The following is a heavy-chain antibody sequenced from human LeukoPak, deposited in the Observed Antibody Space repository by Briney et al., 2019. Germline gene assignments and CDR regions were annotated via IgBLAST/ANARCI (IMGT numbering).Heavy chain of an antibody. CDR1: GGSISSYY. J-gene: IGHJ4*02. CDR2: IYHSGST. CDR3: ARMVSWTYFDY. D-gene: IGHD6-13*01. V-gene: IGHV4-59*01. Sequence: SETLSLTCTVSGGSISSYYWSWIRQPPGKGLEWIGYIYHSGSTYYNPSLKSRVTISVDRSKNQFSLKLSSVTAADTAVYYCARMVSWTYFDYWGQGTLVTVSS.